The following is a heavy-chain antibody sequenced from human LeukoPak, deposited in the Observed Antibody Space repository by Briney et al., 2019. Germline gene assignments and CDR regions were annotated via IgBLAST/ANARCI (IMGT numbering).Heavy chain of an antibody. D-gene: IGHD3-10*01. Sequence: GGSPRLSCAASGFTFSSYSMNWVRQAPGKGLEWVSYISSSSSTIYYADSVKGRFTISRDNAKNSLYLQMNSLRAEDTAVYYCARDRVYYGSVDFDYWGQGTLVTVSS. V-gene: IGHV3-48*01. CDR1: GFTFSSYS. CDR3: ARDRVYYGSVDFDY. CDR2: ISSSSSTI. J-gene: IGHJ4*02.